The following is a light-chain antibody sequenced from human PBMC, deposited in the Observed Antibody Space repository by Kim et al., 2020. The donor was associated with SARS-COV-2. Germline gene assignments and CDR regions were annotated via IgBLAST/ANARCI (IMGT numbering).Light chain of an antibody. Sequence: QSVLTQPPSASATPGQRVTISCSGSGSIIGSNPVIWYQKFPGTAPKLLIYGKNQRPSGVPDRFSASKSGSSASLAISGLQSEDEAHYYCAARDDSLNGWVFGGGTQLTVL. CDR1: GSIIGSNP. J-gene: IGLJ3*02. CDR3: AARDDSLNGWV. CDR2: GKN. V-gene: IGLV1-44*01.